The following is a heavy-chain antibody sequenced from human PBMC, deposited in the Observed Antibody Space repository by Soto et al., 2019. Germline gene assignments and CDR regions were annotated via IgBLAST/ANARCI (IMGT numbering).Heavy chain of an antibody. D-gene: IGHD5-18*01. CDR3: ARDLGYLWTGNYYYGMDV. Sequence: QVQLVESGGGVVQPGRSLRLSCAASGFTFSSYAMHWVRQAPGKGLEWVAVISYDGSNKYYADSVKGRFTISRDNSKNTPELQMNSLRAEDTAVYYCARDLGYLWTGNYYYGMDVWGQGTTVTVSS. J-gene: IGHJ6*02. V-gene: IGHV3-30-3*01. CDR2: ISYDGSNK. CDR1: GFTFSSYA.